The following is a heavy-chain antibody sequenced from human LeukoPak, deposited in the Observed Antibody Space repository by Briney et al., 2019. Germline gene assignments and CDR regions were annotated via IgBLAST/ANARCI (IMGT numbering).Heavy chain of an antibody. V-gene: IGHV3-30*18. Sequence: GGSLRLSCAASGFTFSSYGMHWVRQAPGKGLEWVAVISYYGSNKYYADSVKGRFTISRDNSKNTLYLQMNSLRAEDTAVYYCAKSSSGWSYFDYWGQGTLVTVSS. CDR2: ISYYGSNK. CDR3: AKSSSGWSYFDY. CDR1: GFTFSSYG. J-gene: IGHJ4*02. D-gene: IGHD6-19*01.